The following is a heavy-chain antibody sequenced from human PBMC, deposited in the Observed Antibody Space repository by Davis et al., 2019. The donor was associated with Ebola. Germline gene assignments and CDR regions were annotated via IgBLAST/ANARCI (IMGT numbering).Heavy chain of an antibody. CDR3: AKEIRPNDY. CDR2: ISNTGDKT. J-gene: IGHJ4*02. V-gene: IGHV3-23*01. Sequence: PGGSLRLSCAAASGFAFSIHWMTWVRQAPGKGLEWVSSISNTGDKTYYANSFKGRFTISRDDSKNTLYLQMNSLRAEDTAVYYCAKEIRPNDYWGQGTLVTVSS. CDR1: GFAFSIHW.